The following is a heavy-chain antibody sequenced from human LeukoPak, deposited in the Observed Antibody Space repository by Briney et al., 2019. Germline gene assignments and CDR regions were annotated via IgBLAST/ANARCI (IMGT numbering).Heavy chain of an antibody. CDR3: ARDDLGKVGATPLDY. V-gene: IGHV4-4*02. Sequence: SETLSLTCAVSGGSISSSNWWSWVRQPPGKGLEWIGEIYHSGSTNYNPSLKSRVTISVDKSKNQFSLKLSSVTAADTAVYYCARDDLGKVGATPLDYWGQGTLVTVSS. D-gene: IGHD1-26*01. CDR2: IYHSGST. J-gene: IGHJ4*02. CDR1: GGSISSSNW.